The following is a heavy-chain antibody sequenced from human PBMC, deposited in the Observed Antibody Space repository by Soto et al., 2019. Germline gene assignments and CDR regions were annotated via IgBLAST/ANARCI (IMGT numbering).Heavy chain of an antibody. CDR3: ARGREGGSGWFVDY. CDR2: IYSSGST. V-gene: IGHV4-4*07. CDR1: GGSISSYY. D-gene: IGHD6-19*01. Sequence: ETLSLTCTVSGGSISSYYWNWIRQPAGKGLEWIGRIYSSGSTNYNPSLKSRVTMSVDTSKNQFSLKLTSVTAADTAVYYCARGREGGSGWFVDYWGQGTLVTVS. J-gene: IGHJ4*02.